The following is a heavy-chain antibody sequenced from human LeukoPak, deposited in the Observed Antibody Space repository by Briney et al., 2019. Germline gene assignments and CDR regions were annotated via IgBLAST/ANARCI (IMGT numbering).Heavy chain of an antibody. D-gene: IGHD6-13*01. CDR2: IHPNSGST. Sequence: ASVKVSCKASGYSLSDYYMHWVRQAPGQGLEWMGRIHPNSGSTNYAQNFQGRVTMTRDTSISTAYMELTRLRYDDTAVYYCARPHGSSFYVVDYWGQGTLVTVSS. J-gene: IGHJ4*02. CDR3: ARPHGSSFYVVDY. V-gene: IGHV1-2*06. CDR1: GYSLSDYY.